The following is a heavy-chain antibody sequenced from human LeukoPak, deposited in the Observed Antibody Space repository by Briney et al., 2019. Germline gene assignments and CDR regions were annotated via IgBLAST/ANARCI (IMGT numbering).Heavy chain of an antibody. CDR3: ARDSRVTNGDY. CDR1: GYTFTGYY. Sequence: ASVKVSCKASGYTFTGYYVHWVRQAPGQGLEWVGLVNPKNGDTKYAQKFQGRVTMTRDTSVSTVYMELSRLRSDDTAVYYCARDSRVTNGDYWGQGTLVTVSS. D-gene: IGHD3-10*01. J-gene: IGHJ4*02. V-gene: IGHV1-2*02. CDR2: VNPKNGDT.